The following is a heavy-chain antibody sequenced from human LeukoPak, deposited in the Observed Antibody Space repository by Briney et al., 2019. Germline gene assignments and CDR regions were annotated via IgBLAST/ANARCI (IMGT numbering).Heavy chain of an antibody. CDR3: AGSGWQVYLDH. J-gene: IGHJ4*02. D-gene: IGHD6-19*01. CDR1: GFTFSTFW. V-gene: IGHV3-7*01. CDR2: IKQDGSEK. Sequence: GGSLRLSCAASGFTFSTFWMTWVRQAPGKGLEWVANIKQDGSEKHYVDSVKGRFTISRDNAKNSLYLQMSSLRAEETAVYYCAGSGWQVYLDHWCQGTLVTVSS.